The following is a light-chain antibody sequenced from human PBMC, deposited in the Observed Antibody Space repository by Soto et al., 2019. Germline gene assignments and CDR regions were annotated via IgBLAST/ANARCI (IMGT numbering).Light chain of an antibody. V-gene: IGKV3-20*01. J-gene: IGKJ1*01. CDR3: QQYGSSPRT. Sequence: EIVLTQSPGTLSFSPGERATLSCRASQSLSSSQLAWYQQKPGQAPRLLIHDASSRATGISDRFTGSGSGTDFTLTITTLEPEDFAVYYCQQYGSSPRTFGLGTKV. CDR1: QSLSSSQ. CDR2: DAS.